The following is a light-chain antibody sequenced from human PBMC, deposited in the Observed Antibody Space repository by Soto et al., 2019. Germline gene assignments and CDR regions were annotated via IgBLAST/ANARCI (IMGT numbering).Light chain of an antibody. CDR3: SSYTSSSTLVV. CDR2: EVS. Sequence: ALTQPASVSGSPGQSITISCTGTSSDVGGYNYVSWYQQHPGKAPKLMIYEVSNRPSGVSNRFSGSKSGNTASLTISGLQAEDEADYYCSSYTSSSTLVVFGGGTQLTVL. CDR1: SSDVGGYNY. V-gene: IGLV2-14*01. J-gene: IGLJ2*01.